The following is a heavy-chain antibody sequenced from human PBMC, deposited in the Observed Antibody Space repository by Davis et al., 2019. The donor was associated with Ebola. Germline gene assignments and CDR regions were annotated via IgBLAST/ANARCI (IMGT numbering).Heavy chain of an antibody. V-gene: IGHV3-66*01. J-gene: IGHJ4*02. Sequence: PGGSLRLSCAASGFTFSSYAMSWVRQAPGKGLEWVSVIHSGGATYYADSVKGRLTISRDHSRNTLYLQLNSLRADDTAVYYCARDLFGDIEYWGQGIVVTVSS. CDR2: IHSGGAT. CDR1: GFTFSSYA. CDR3: ARDLFGDIEY. D-gene: IGHD3-10*01.